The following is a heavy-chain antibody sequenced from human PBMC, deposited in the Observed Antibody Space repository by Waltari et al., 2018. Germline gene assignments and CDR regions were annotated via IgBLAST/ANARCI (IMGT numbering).Heavy chain of an antibody. D-gene: IGHD4-17*01. CDR2: IWYDGSNK. V-gene: IGHV3-30*18. J-gene: IGHJ6*03. CDR1: GFTFSSYG. Sequence: QVQLVESGGGVVQPGRSLRLSCAASGFTFSSYGMHWVRQAPGKGLEWVAVIWYDGSNKYYADSVKGRFTISRDNSKNTLYLQMNSLRAEDTAMYYCAKDGLSLHDYPDEGDYYYYMDVWGKGTTVTVSS. CDR3: AKDGLSLHDYPDEGDYYYYMDV.